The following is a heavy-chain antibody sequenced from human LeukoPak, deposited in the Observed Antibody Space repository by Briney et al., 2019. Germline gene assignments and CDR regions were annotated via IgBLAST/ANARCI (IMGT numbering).Heavy chain of an antibody. CDR1: GGSLTSTTYS. D-gene: IGHD2-21*01. J-gene: IGHJ5*02. CDR2: VYSGGTT. CDR3: ARDGPSWVVRGTQSVDP. V-gene: IGHV4-39*02. Sequence: PSETLSLTCSVSGGSLTSTTYSWGWVRQPPGKGLEWIGNVYSGGTTYYNSSLKSRATISVDTSKNHFSLNLSSVTAADTAVYYCARDGPSWVVRGTQSVDPWGQGTLVTVSS.